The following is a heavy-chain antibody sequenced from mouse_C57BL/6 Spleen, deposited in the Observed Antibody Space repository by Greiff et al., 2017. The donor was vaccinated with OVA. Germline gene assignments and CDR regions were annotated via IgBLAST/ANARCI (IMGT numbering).Heavy chain of an antibody. V-gene: IGHV1-66*01. Sequence: VQLQQSGPELVKPGASVKISCKASGYSFTSYYIHWVKQRPGQGLEWIGWIYPGSGNTKYNEKFKGKATLTADTSSSTAYMQLSSLTSEDSAVYYCARGITTASGDYWGQGTSVTVSS. CDR1: GYSFTSYY. D-gene: IGHD1-2*01. CDR2: IYPGSGNT. CDR3: ARGITTASGDY. J-gene: IGHJ4*01.